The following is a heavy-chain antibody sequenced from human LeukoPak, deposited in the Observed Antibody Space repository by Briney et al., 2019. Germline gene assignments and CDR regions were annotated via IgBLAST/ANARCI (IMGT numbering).Heavy chain of an antibody. V-gene: IGHV3-74*01. Sequence: TGGSLRLSCAASGFTFSSYWMHWVRQAPGKGLVWVSRINSDGSSTSYAYSVKGRFTISRDNAKNTLYLQMNSLRAEDSAVYYCARDAVEGGGPLRYFDWYYYYYGMDVWGQGTTVTVSS. CDR1: GFTFSSYW. J-gene: IGHJ6*02. D-gene: IGHD3-9*01. CDR3: ARDAVEGGGPLRYFDWYYYYYGMDV. CDR2: INSDGSST.